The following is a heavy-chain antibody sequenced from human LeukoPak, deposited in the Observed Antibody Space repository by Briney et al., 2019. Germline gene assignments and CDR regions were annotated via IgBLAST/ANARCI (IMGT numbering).Heavy chain of an antibody. Sequence: GASVKVSCKASGGSFSSYAISWVRQAPGQGPEWMGRTIPLFGTANYAQKFQGRLTITADKSTSTAYMELSSLRSEDTAVYYCASSDGYCSSTSCQKNYYYYYMDVWGKGTTVTVSS. CDR1: GGSFSSYA. V-gene: IGHV1-69*06. CDR3: ASSDGYCSSTSCQKNYYYYYMDV. D-gene: IGHD2-2*01. J-gene: IGHJ6*03. CDR2: TIPLFGTA.